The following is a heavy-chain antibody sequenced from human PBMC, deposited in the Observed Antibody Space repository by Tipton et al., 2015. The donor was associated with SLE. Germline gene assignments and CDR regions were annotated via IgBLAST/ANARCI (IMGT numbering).Heavy chain of an antibody. J-gene: IGHJ5*02. V-gene: IGHV4-59*08. CDR2: ISFSGLT. CDR1: GGSISGYY. CDR3: ARHKDFLEWLSSANWFDP. D-gene: IGHD3-3*01. Sequence: LRLSCTVSGGSISGYYWSWVRQPPGKGLEWIGYISFSGLTNYNPSVRSRVSTSMDTSKNQFSLQMSSVTAADTALYYCARHKDFLEWLSSANWFDPWGQGTLVTVSS.